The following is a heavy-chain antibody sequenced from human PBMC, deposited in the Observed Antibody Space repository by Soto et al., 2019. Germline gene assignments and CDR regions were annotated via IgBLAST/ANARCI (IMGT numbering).Heavy chain of an antibody. CDR3: ARVXCSAGSCYSLFRSGMDV. J-gene: IGHJ6*02. D-gene: IGHD2-15*01. CDR2: ISYDGSNK. Sequence: GGSRRLSGRASGSTFNNYALHWVRKAPGKGREWVAVISYDGSNKYYTDSVRGRFTISRDNAKNTLYLQMNSLRGEDTAVYYCARVXCSAGSCYSLFRSGMDVWGQGTTVTVSS. CDR1: GSTFNNYA. V-gene: IGHV3-30-3*01.